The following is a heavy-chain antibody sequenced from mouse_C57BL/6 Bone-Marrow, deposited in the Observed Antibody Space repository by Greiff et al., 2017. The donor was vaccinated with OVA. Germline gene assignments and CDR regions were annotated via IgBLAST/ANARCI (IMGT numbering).Heavy chain of an antibody. J-gene: IGHJ3*01. CDR3: ARSGDYYGSSLFAY. V-gene: IGHV1-18*01. CDR2: INPNNGGT. CDR1: GYTFTDYN. Sequence: QLQQSGPELVKPGASVKIPCKASGYTFTDYNMDWVKQSHGKSLEWIGDINPNNGGTIYNQKFKGKATLTVDKSSSTAYMELRSLTSEDTAVYYCARSGDYYGSSLFAYWGQGTLVTVSA. D-gene: IGHD1-1*01.